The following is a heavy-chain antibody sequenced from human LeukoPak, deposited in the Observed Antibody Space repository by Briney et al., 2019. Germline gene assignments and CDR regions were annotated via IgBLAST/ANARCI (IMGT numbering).Heavy chain of an antibody. J-gene: IGHJ6*03. Sequence: SVKVSCKASGGTFSSYAISWVRQAPGQGLEWMGGIIPIFGTANYAQKFQGRVTITADESTSTAYMELSSLRSEDTAVYYCARGGSSDWNYDWEYYYYYMDVWGKGTTVTVSS. CDR1: GGTFSSYA. CDR3: ARGGSSDWNYDWEYYYYYMDV. D-gene: IGHD1-7*01. CDR2: IIPIFGTA. V-gene: IGHV1-69*13.